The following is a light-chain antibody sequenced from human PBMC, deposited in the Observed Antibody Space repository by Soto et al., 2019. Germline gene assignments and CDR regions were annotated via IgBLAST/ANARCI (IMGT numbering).Light chain of an antibody. V-gene: IGKV1-12*01. Sequence: DIQMTQSPSFVSASVGDRVTITCRASRGISNWLAWYQQKPGKAPKLLIYATSNLQGGVPSRFSGSGSGTDFTLTIGSLQPEDSATYSCQQRSSFPLTFGPGTKVDIK. J-gene: IGKJ3*01. CDR2: ATS. CDR1: RGISNW. CDR3: QQRSSFPLT.